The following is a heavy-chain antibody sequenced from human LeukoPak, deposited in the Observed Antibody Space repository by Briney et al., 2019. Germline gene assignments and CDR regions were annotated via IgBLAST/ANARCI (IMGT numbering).Heavy chain of an antibody. J-gene: IGHJ4*02. CDR2: IHYSGST. D-gene: IGHD5-12*01. Sequence: PSETLSLTCTVSGGSISSYYWSWIRQPPGKGLEWIGYIHYSGSTNYNPSLKSRVTISVDTSKNQFSLKLSSVTAADTAVYYCARSLGLRLLFSNWGQGTLVTVSS. CDR1: GGSISSYY. V-gene: IGHV4-59*12. CDR3: ARSLGLRLLFSN.